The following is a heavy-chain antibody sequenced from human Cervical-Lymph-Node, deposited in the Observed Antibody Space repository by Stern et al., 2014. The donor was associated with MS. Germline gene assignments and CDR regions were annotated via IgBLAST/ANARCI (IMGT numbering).Heavy chain of an antibody. CDR1: GYTFSRYG. Sequence: QVQLVESGPEVKKPGASVKVSCTASGYTFSRYGIGWVRQAPGQGLEWMGWISGHNGNTNYGEKWQDRVTVTTDTSTNTAYMEVRSLTSDDTAVYFCARDAGGYFYAMDVWGQGTTVIVS. J-gene: IGHJ6*02. CDR2: ISGHNGNT. V-gene: IGHV1-18*01. CDR3: ARDAGGYFYAMDV. D-gene: IGHD3-10*01.